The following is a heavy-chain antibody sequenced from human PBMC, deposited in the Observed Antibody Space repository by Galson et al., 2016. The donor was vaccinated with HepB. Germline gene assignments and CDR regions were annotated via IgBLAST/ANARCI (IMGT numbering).Heavy chain of an antibody. Sequence: SLRLPCAASGFTFSRNGMHWVRQAPGKGLEWVAVISYDGSNKYYADSVKGRFTISRDNSKNTLYLQMNSLRAEDTAVYYCARFLTVTTDYWGQGTLVTVSS. CDR2: ISYDGSNK. J-gene: IGHJ4*02. D-gene: IGHD4-17*01. CDR3: ARFLTVTTDY. V-gene: IGHV3-30*03. CDR1: GFTFSRNG.